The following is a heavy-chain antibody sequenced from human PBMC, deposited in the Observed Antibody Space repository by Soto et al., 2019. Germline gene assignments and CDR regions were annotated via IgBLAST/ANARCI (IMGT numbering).Heavy chain of an antibody. CDR3: AKGGRQWLVTSDFNY. D-gene: IGHD6-19*01. J-gene: IGHJ4*02. CDR1: GFTFRSYA. CDR2: ITHDGRKK. V-gene: IGHV3-30*04. Sequence: GGSLRLSCGVSGFTFRSYAMYWVRQAPGKGLEWVAVITHDGRKKYYADYVKGRFTISRDNFKNTVSLEITSLIAEDTAVYYCAKGGRQWLVTSDFNYWGQGALVTVSS.